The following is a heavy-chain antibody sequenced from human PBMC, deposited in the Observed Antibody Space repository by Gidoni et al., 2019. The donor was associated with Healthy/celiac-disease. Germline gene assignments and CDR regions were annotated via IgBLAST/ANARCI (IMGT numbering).Heavy chain of an antibody. CDR1: GFTFSRYA. D-gene: IGHD3-22*01. V-gene: IGHV3-30*04. CDR3: ARVDLDYDSSGYGLDY. J-gene: IGHJ4*02. CDR2: ISYDGRNK. Sequence: QVQLVESGGGVVQPGRSLRLSCAASGFTFSRYAMHWVRQAPGKGLECVAVISYDGRNKYYADSVKGRFTISRDNSKNTLYLQMNSLRAEDTAVYYCARVDLDYDSSGYGLDYWGQGTLVTVSS.